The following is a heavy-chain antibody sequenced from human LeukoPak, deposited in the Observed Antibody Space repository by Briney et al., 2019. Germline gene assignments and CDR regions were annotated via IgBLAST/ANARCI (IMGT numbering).Heavy chain of an antibody. Sequence: SETLSLTCTVSGGSISSYYWSWIRQPAGKGLEWIGRIYTSGSTNYNPSLKSRVTMSVDTSKNQFSLKLSSVTAADTAVYYCARHSRGYSSSWYDYWGQGTLVTVSS. CDR2: IYTSGST. CDR1: GGSISSYY. V-gene: IGHV4-4*07. CDR3: ARHSRGYSSSWYDY. D-gene: IGHD6-13*01. J-gene: IGHJ4*02.